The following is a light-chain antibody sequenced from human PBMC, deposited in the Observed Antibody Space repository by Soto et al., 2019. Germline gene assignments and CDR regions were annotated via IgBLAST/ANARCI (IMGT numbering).Light chain of an antibody. CDR2: AAS. CDR3: QKYNSAPYT. Sequence: TQSPGTLSLSPGERATLSCRASQSVSSSYLAWYQQKPGKVPKLLISAASTLQSGVPSRFSGSGSGTDFTLTISSLQPEDVATYYCQKYNSAPYTFGQGTKLEIK. V-gene: IGKV1-27*01. J-gene: IGKJ2*01. CDR1: QSVSSSY.